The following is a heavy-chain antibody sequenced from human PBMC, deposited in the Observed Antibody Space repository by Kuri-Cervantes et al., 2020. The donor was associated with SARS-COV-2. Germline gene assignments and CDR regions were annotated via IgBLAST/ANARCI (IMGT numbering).Heavy chain of an antibody. D-gene: IGHD7-27*01. Sequence: GESLKISCAASGFTFSSYAMHWVRQAPGKGLEWVAVISYDGSNKYYADSVKGRFTISRDNAKNSLYLQMNSLRAEDTAVYYCARDLTGDFNDAFDIWGQGTMVTVSS. V-gene: IGHV3-30-3*01. CDR3: ARDLTGDFNDAFDI. CDR1: GFTFSSYA. J-gene: IGHJ3*02. CDR2: ISYDGSNK.